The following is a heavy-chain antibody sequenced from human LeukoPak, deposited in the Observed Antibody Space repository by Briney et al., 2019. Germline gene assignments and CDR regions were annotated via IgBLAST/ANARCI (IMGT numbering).Heavy chain of an antibody. CDR2: ISGSGGNT. V-gene: IGHV3-23*01. CDR1: GFTFSSYA. CDR3: AKVSGRIQIWPQPFGDGMDV. Sequence: GGSLRVSCAASGFTFSSYAMSWVRQAPGKGLECVSAISGSGGNTYYADSVKGRFTISRDNSKNMLYLQMNSLRAEDTAVYYCAKVSGRIQIWPQPFGDGMDVWGQGTTVTVSS. J-gene: IGHJ6*02. D-gene: IGHD3-10*01.